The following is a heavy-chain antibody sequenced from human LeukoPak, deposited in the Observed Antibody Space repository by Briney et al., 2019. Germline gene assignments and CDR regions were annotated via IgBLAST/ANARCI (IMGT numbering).Heavy chain of an antibody. D-gene: IGHD3-22*01. Sequence: GGSLRLSCVASGFTVSNKYMSWVRQAPGKGLEWVSVLYNAGSTYYADSVKGRFTISRDNSKNTLYLQMYSLRAEGTAVYYCASPKGLFDYFDYWGQGILVTVYS. CDR1: GFTVSNKY. V-gene: IGHV3-53*01. CDR3: ASPKGLFDYFDY. CDR2: LYNAGST. J-gene: IGHJ4*02.